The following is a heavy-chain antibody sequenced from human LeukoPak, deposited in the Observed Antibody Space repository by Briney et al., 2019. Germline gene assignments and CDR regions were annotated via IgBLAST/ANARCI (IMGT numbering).Heavy chain of an antibody. Sequence: GESLKISCKGSGYSFTSYWIGWVRQAPGKGLEWVANIKPDGSETYDVDSVRGRFTIPRDNANNSLSLQMNSRRAEDTAVYFCARVGPFDWFLDYWGQGTPVSVSS. CDR1: GYSFTSYW. CDR2: IKPDGSET. V-gene: IGHV3-7*01. J-gene: IGHJ4*02. CDR3: ARVGPFDWFLDY. D-gene: IGHD3-9*01.